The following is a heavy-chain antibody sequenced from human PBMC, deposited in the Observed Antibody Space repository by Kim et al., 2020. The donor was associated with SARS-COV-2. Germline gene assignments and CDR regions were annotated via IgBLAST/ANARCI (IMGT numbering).Heavy chain of an antibody. J-gene: IGHJ6*02. CDR3: ARDHYSYAVGKGGMDV. V-gene: IGHV3-21*04. Sequence: GGSLRLSCAASGFTFSSYSMNWVRQAPGKGLEWVSSISSSSSYIYYADSVKGRFTISRDNAKNSLYLQMNSLRAEDTAVYYCARDHYSYAVGKGGMDVWGQGTTVTVSS. CDR1: GFTFSSYS. D-gene: IGHD5-18*01. CDR2: ISSSSSYI.